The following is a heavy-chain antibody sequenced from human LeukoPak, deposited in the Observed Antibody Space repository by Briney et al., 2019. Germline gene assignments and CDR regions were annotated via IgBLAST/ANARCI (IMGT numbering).Heavy chain of an antibody. J-gene: IGHJ4*02. V-gene: IGHV3-23*01. CDR3: AKDRQWRDPYFDY. CDR1: GFTVSSYA. CDR2: ISGSCGST. D-gene: IGHD6-19*01. Sequence: GGSLRLSCAASGFTVSSYAMSWVRQAPGKGLEWVSAISGSCGSTYYADSVKGRFTISRGNSKNTLYLQMNSLRAEDTAVYYCAKDRQWRDPYFDYWGQGTLVTVSS.